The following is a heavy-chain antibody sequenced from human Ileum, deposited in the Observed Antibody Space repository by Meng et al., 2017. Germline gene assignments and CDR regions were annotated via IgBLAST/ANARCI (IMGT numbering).Heavy chain of an antibody. J-gene: IGHJ4*02. CDR3: ARHGAFRSHLDD. V-gene: IGHV4-39*01. CDR2: FFYGGTT. Sequence: QLQLQESGPGLVKPSETLSLTCRVSGGSIRSRTSYWGWIRQPPGMGLEWIVSFFYGGTTYYNPSLESRVTTSVDTSKSQFSLNLKSVSAADTAVYFCARHGAFRSHLDDWGQGTLVTVSS. D-gene: IGHD3-3*02. CDR1: GGSIRSRTSY.